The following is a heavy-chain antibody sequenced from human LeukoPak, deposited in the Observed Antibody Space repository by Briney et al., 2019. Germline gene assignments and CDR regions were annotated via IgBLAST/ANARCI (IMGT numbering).Heavy chain of an antibody. J-gene: IGHJ3*02. CDR1: GFTFSSYA. Sequence: GGSLRLSCAASGFTFSSYAMHWVRQAPGKGLEWVAVISYDGSNKYYADSVKGRFTISRDNSKNTLYLQMNSLRAEDTAVYYCARELITMVRGVDDAFDIWGQGTMVTVSS. CDR2: ISYDGSNK. CDR3: ARELITMVRGVDDAFDI. D-gene: IGHD3-10*01. V-gene: IGHV3-30-3*01.